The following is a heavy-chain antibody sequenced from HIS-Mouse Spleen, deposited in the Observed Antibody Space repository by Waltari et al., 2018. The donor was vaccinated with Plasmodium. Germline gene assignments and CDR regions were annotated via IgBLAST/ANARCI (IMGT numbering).Heavy chain of an antibody. CDR1: GGSLISSSYY. Sequence: QLQLQESGPGLVKPSETRSLTCTVSGGSLISSSYYWGWIRQPPGKGLEWIGGIYYSGSTYYNPSLKSRVTISVDTSKNQFSLKLSSVTAADTAVYYCARLVVVASKDSYWGQGTLVTVSS. J-gene: IGHJ4*02. CDR3: ARLVVVASKDSY. D-gene: IGHD2-15*01. CDR2: IYYSGST. V-gene: IGHV4-39*07.